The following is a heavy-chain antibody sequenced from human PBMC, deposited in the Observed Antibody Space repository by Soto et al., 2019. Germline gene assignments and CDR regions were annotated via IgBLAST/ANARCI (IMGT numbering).Heavy chain of an antibody. CDR1: GYRFTSYG. Sequence: GASVKVSCKASGYRFTSYGISWVRQAPGQGLEWMGGIIPIFGTANYAQKFQGRVTITADESTSTAYMELSSLRSEDTAVYYCARVGGITMVRGVTSFDYWGQGTLVTVSS. V-gene: IGHV1-69*13. D-gene: IGHD3-10*01. CDR3: ARVGGITMVRGVTSFDY. CDR2: IIPIFGTA. J-gene: IGHJ4*02.